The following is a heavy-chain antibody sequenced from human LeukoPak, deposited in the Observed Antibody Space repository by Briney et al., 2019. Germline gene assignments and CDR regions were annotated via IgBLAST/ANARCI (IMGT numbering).Heavy chain of an antibody. J-gene: IGHJ5*02. CDR3: AKDFAYYYFWSGCHRKWFDP. CDR2: ISGDGGST. Sequence: GGSLRLSCAASGFTFSSYSMNWVRQAPGKGLEWVSLISGDGGSTYYADSVKGRFTISRDNSKNSLYLQMNSLRTEDTAMYYCAKDFAYYYFWSGCHRKWFDPWGQGTLVTVSS. V-gene: IGHV3-43*02. CDR1: GFTFSSYS. D-gene: IGHD3-3*01.